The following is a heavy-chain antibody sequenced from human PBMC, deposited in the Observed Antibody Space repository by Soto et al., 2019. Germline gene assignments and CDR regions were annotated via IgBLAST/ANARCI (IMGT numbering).Heavy chain of an antibody. CDR2: IWYDGSNK. CDR3: ARDYYASSGYLDWYFDL. CDR1: GFTFSSYG. V-gene: IGHV3-33*01. D-gene: IGHD3-22*01. J-gene: IGHJ2*01. Sequence: QVQLVESGGGVVQPGRSLRLSCAASGFTFSSYGMHWVRQAPGKGLEWVAVIWYDGSNKYYADSVKGRFTISRDNSKNTLYLQMNSLRAEDTAVYYCARDYYASSGYLDWYFDLWGRGTLVTVSS.